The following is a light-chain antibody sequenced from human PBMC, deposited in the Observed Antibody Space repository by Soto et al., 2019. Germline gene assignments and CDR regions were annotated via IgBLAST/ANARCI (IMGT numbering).Light chain of an antibody. CDR2: KAS. J-gene: IGKJ2*01. CDR1: QSISSW. Sequence: DIQMTQSPSTLSASVGDRVTITCRASQSISSWLAWYQQKPGKAPKLLIYKASSLESGVPSRFSGSGSGTEFTLNISSLQPDDFSTYYCQEYKGYPFTFGQGTKLEIK. V-gene: IGKV1-5*03. CDR3: QEYKGYPFT.